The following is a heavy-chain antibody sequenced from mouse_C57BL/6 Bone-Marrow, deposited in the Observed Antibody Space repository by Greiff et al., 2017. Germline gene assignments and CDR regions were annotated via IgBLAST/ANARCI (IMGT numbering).Heavy chain of an antibody. CDR2: INPNNGGT. CDR3: ARCPSMDY. CDR1: GYTFTDYN. V-gene: IGHV1-18*01. Sequence: EVQLQQSGPELVQPGASVKIPCTASGYTFTDYNMDWVKQSPGKSLEWIGDINPNNGGTIYNQKFKGKATLTVDTSSSTAYMELRSLTSEDTAVYYCARCPSMDYWGQGTSVTVSS. J-gene: IGHJ4*01.